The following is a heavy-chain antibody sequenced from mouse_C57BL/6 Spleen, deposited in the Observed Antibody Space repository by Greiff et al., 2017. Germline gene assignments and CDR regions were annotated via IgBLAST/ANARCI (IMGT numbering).Heavy chain of an antibody. V-gene: IGHV1-50*01. CDR1: GYTFTSYW. J-gene: IGHJ2*01. Sequence: QVQLQQPGAELVKPGASVKLSCKASGYTFTSYWMQWVKQRPGQGLEWIGEIDPSDSYTNYNQKFKGKATLTVDTSSSPAYMQLSSLTSEDSAVYYVSRREYCSSYPYYFDYWGQGTTLTVSS. CDR3: SRREYCSSYPYYFDY. D-gene: IGHD1-1*01. CDR2: IDPSDSYT.